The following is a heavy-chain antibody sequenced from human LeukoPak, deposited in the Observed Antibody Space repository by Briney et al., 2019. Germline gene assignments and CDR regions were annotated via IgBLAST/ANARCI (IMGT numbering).Heavy chain of an antibody. J-gene: IGHJ5*02. CDR1: GYTFTSYG. V-gene: IGHV1-18*01. D-gene: IGHD1-14*01. Sequence: ASVKVSCKASGYTFTSYGISWARQAPGQGLEWMGWISAYNGNTNYAQKFQSRVTMTTDTSTSTAYMELRSLRSDDTAVYYCARVLGNPNWFDPWGQGSLVTVSS. CDR3: ARVLGNPNWFDP. CDR2: ISAYNGNT.